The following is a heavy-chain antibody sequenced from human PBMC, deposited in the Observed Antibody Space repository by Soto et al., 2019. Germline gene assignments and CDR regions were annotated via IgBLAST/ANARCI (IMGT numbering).Heavy chain of an antibody. CDR1: DGSISRSTFY. CDR3: ERHLYSGESSGYYGY. Sequence: QLQLQESGPGLVKPSETLSLTCTVSDGSISRSTFYWGWIRQPPGKGLEWIGSVHYTGSTYYNPSLKSRGPMSVDSSKNNLSLKVSSVTAADTAVYYCERHLYSGESSGYYGYWGQGALVTVSS. CDR2: VHYTGST. V-gene: IGHV4-39*01. J-gene: IGHJ4*02. D-gene: IGHD3-22*01.